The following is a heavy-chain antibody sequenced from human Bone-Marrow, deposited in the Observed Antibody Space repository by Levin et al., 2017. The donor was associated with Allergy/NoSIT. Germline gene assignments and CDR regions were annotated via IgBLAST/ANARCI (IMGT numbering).Heavy chain of an antibody. CDR2: MNPNSGNT. CDR3: ARVVGATGVNWFDP. CDR1: GYTFTSYD. Sequence: ASVKVSCKASGYTFTSYDINWVRQATGQGLEWMGWMNPNSGNTGYAQKFQGRVTMTRNTSISTAYMELSSLRSEDTAVYYCARVVGATGVNWFDPWGQGTLVTVSS. D-gene: IGHD1-26*01. V-gene: IGHV1-8*01. J-gene: IGHJ5*02.